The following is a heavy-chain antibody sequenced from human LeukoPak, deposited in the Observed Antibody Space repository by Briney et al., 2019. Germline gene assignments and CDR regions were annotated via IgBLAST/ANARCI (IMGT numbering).Heavy chain of an antibody. D-gene: IGHD4-17*01. CDR1: GGSISSGGYS. CDR2: IYHSGST. CDR3: ARGDVYGDYVLSFDY. J-gene: IGHJ4*02. V-gene: IGHV4-30-2*01. Sequence: PSQTLSLTCAVSGGSISSGGYSWSWIRQPPGKGLEWNGYIYHSGSTYYNPSLKSRVTISVDRSKNQFSLKLSSVTAADTAVYYCARGDVYGDYVLSFDYWGQGTLVTVSS.